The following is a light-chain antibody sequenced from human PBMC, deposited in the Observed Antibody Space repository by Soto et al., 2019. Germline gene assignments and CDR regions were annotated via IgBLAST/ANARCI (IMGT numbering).Light chain of an antibody. CDR2: GAS. V-gene: IGKV3-15*01. J-gene: IGKJ1*01. Sequence: ENVLTQSPGTLSLSPGERATLSCRASQSVSNNYLAWYQQKPGQAPRLLIYGASTRATGIPARFSGSGSGTEFTLTISSLQSEDFAVYYCQQYNNWPPWTFGQGTNVDI. CDR3: QQYNNWPPWT. CDR1: QSVSNN.